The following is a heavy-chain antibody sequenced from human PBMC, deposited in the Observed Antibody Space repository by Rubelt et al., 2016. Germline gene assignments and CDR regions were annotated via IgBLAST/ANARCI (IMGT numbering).Heavy chain of an antibody. D-gene: IGHD5-24*01. Sequence: EVQLVESGGGLVQPGWSLRLSCAASGFTFSSYWMHWVRQAPGKGLVWVSRINSDGSSTSYADSVKGRFTISRDNSKNTLFLQSNSRRADDTAVYYCAKETVKGWLRGFDWWGQGTLVTVSS. CDR1: GFTFSSYW. J-gene: IGHJ4*02. V-gene: IGHV3-74*01. CDR2: INSDGSST. CDR3: AKETVKGWLRGFDW.